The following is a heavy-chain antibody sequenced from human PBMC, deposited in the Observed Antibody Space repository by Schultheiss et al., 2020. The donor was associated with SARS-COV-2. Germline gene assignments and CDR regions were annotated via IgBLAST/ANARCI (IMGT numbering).Heavy chain of an antibody. CDR1: GFTFSSYA. CDR2: IGTAGDP. Sequence: GGSLRLSCAASGFTFSSYAMSWVRQAPGKGLEWVSVIGTAGDPYYPGSVKGRFTISRENAKNSLYLQMNSLRAGDTAVYYCARSYSNYYYGMDVWGQGTTVTVSS. J-gene: IGHJ6*02. V-gene: IGHV3-13*05. D-gene: IGHD4-11*01. CDR3: ARSYSNYYYGMDV.